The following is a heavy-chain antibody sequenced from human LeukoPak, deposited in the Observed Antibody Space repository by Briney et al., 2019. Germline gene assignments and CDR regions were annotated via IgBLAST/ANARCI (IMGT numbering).Heavy chain of an antibody. Sequence: PGGSLRLSCAASGFTFSGYAMSWVRQAPGKGLEWVSAISGSGGSTYYADSVKGRFTISRDNSKNTLYLQMNSLRAEDTAVYYCAKAPQVWFGSRRDWFDPWGQGTLVTVSS. J-gene: IGHJ5*02. CDR2: ISGSGGST. V-gene: IGHV3-23*01. D-gene: IGHD3-10*01. CDR3: AKAPQVWFGSRRDWFDP. CDR1: GFTFSGYA.